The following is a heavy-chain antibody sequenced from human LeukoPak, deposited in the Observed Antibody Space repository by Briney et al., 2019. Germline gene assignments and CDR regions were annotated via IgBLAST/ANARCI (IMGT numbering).Heavy chain of an antibody. D-gene: IGHD2-2*01. CDR3: ARPYCSSTSCNDAFDI. CDR1: GYSFTSYW. CDR2: IYPGDSDT. J-gene: IGHJ3*02. V-gene: IGHV5-51*01. Sequence: VESLKISCKGSGYSFTSYWIGWVRQMPGKGLEWMGIIYPGDSDTRYSPSFQGQVTISADKSISTAYLQWSSLKASDTAMYYCARPYCSSTSCNDAFDIWGQGTMVTVSS.